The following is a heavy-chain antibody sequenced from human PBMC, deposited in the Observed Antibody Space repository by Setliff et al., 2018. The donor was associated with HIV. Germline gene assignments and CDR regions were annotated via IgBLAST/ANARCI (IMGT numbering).Heavy chain of an antibody. CDR1: GYTFTGYY. CDR3: ARVRTLDTPVDAFDI. D-gene: IGHD2-15*01. V-gene: IGHV1-2*06. J-gene: IGHJ3*02. Sequence: GASVKVSCKAFGYTFTGYYIHWVRQAPGQGLEWMGRINPNSGGTNHAQKFQGRVTITRDMSISTAYMELRSLRSDDTAVYYCARVRTLDTPVDAFDIWGQGTMVTVSS. CDR2: INPNSGGT.